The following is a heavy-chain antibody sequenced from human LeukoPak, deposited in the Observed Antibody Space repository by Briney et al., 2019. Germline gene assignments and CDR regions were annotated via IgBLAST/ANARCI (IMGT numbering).Heavy chain of an antibody. V-gene: IGHV4-34*01. CDR1: GGSFSGFY. CDR3: ARGQWLDNS. Sequence: SETLSLTCAVYGGSFSGFYWSWIRQSPTKGLEWIGEINDSGSTNYNPSLKSRVTMSVDTPKNQFSLKLDAVTAADTAVYYCARGQWLDNSWGQGTLVTVSS. D-gene: IGHD6-19*01. J-gene: IGHJ4*02. CDR2: INDSGST.